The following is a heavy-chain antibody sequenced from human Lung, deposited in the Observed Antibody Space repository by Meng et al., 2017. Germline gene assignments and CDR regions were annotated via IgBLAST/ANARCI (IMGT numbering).Heavy chain of an antibody. CDR1: GYNFPDYY. J-gene: IGHJ4*02. CDR2: INPKSGDT. D-gene: IGHD6-25*01. V-gene: IGHV1-2*06. Sequence: QVHRVQLGAAVKKPGAPVKVSCKPSGYNFPDYYIHWVRRAPGQGLEWMGRINPKSGDTHYAQKFQARVTMTGDTSISTAYMELSGLRSDDTAMYYCARDEDISAAGKLFGDYWGQGTLVTVSS. CDR3: ARDEDISAAGKLFGDY.